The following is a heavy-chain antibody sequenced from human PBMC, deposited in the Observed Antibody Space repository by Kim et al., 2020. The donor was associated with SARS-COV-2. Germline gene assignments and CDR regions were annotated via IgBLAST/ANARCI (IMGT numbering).Heavy chain of an antibody. J-gene: IGHJ4*02. V-gene: IGHV3-21*01. Sequence: GGSLRLSCAASGFTFSIYTMNWVRQAPGKGLEWVSSISSSSSYIYYADSVKGRFTISRDNAKNSLYLQMNSLRAEDTAVYYCARDYYGDYYFDYWGQGTLVIVSS. CDR3: ARDYYGDYYFDY. CDR1: GFTFSIYT. D-gene: IGHD4-17*01. CDR2: ISSSSSYI.